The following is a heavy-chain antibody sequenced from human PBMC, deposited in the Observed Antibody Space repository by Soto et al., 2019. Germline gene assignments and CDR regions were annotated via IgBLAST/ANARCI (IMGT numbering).Heavy chain of an antibody. Sequence: EVQLVESGGGLVQPGGSLRLSCAASGFTVSGYWMHWVRQAPGKGLTWVSRINSDGSYTSSADSMKGRFTISKDHARNTLYLQMISLRIEDTAVYYCSRALYAMLPTAYWGQGTLVTVSS. D-gene: IGHD2-8*01. J-gene: IGHJ4*02. CDR1: GFTVSGYW. CDR3: SRALYAMLPTAY. CDR2: INSDGSYT. V-gene: IGHV3-74*01.